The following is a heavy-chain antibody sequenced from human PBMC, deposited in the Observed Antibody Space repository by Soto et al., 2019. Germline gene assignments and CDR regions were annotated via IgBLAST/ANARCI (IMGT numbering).Heavy chain of an antibody. D-gene: IGHD2-21*01. CDR2: ISPNSGAT. CDR1: GYTFSDYY. J-gene: IGHJ1*01. Sequence: QVQLVQSVAEVMEPGASGTVSCKASGYTFSDYYLHWVRQAPGQGLEWMGWISPNSGATDYAPKFPGRVTMTTDTSISTAFLKLATLRPDDTAIYYCARGTRTPLWLPFAHWGQGTLVTVSS. CDR3: ARGTRTPLWLPFAH. V-gene: IGHV1-2*02.